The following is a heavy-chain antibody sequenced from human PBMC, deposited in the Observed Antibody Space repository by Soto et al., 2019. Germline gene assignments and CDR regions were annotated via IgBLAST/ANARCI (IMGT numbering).Heavy chain of an antibody. V-gene: IGHV2-5*02. J-gene: IGHJ3*02. D-gene: IGHD6-13*01. CDR2: IYWDDDK. Sequence: LLNRTQTLPLNCTVSGFSLSTSGVSNGWNSHPQGKVLELLALIYWDDDKRYSPSLKSRLTITKDTSKNQVVLTMTNMDPVDTATYYCAHSAIAAAAGGAFDIWGQGTMVTVS. CDR1: GFSLSTSGVS. CDR3: AHSAIAAAAGGAFDI.